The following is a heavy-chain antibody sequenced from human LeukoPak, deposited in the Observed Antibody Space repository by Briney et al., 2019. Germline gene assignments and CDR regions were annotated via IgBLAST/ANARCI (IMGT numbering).Heavy chain of an antibody. V-gene: IGHV4-59*08. CDR2: IYYSGST. D-gene: IGHD3-22*01. CDR1: GGSISSYY. CDR3: ARTPYYDSSGYYYYFDY. J-gene: IGHJ4*02. Sequence: SETLSLTCTVSGGSISSYYWSWLRQPPGKVLEWIGYIYYSGSTNYKPSLESRVTISVDTSKNQLSLKLTSVTAADTAVYYCARTPYYDSSGYYYYFDYWGQGTLVTVSS.